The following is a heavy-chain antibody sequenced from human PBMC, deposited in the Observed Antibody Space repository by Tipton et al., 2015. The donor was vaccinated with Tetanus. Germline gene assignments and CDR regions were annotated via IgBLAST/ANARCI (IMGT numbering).Heavy chain of an antibody. V-gene: IGHV1-18*01. CDR3: ARGRGLGPHEYFEH. CDR1: GYTFTHYG. CDR2: ISPFNENV. Sequence: QLVQSGAEVKKPGASVKVSCKASGYTFTHYGVNWVRQAPGQGLEWMGWISPFNENVNYAEKFQGRLTMTTDRSTAPVYMDLRGLRSDDTAVYYCARGRGLGPHEYFEHWGQGTLVTVSS. J-gene: IGHJ5*02. D-gene: IGHD6-6*01.